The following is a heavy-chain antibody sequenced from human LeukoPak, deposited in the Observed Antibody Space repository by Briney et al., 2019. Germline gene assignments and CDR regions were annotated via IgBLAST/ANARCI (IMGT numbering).Heavy chain of an antibody. Sequence: PSETLSLTCTVSGGSISSSSYYWGWIRQPPGKGLEWIGSIYYSGSTYYNPSLKSRVTISVDTSKNQFSLKLSSVTAADTAVYYCARDARGYSSGWYAHDAFGIWGQGTMVTVSS. CDR2: IYYSGST. CDR1: GGSISSSSYY. V-gene: IGHV4-39*07. D-gene: IGHD6-19*01. CDR3: ARDARGYSSGWYAHDAFGI. J-gene: IGHJ3*02.